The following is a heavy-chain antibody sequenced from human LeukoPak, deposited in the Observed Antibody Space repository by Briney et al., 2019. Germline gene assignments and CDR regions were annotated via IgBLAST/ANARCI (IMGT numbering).Heavy chain of an antibody. Sequence: GGSLRLSCAASGFTFDDYAMHWVRQAPGKGLEWVSGISWNSGSIGYADSVKGRFTISRDNAKNTLYLQMNSLRAEDTAVYYCARSGYSYNTRKYYYYYYMDVWGKGTTVTVSS. CDR1: GFTFDDYA. J-gene: IGHJ6*03. CDR2: ISWNSGSI. V-gene: IGHV3-9*01. CDR3: ARSGYSYNTRKYYYYYYMDV. D-gene: IGHD5-18*01.